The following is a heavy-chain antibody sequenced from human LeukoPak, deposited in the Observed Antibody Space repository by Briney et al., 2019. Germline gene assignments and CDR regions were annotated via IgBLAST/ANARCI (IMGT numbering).Heavy chain of an antibody. V-gene: IGHV4-59*01. CDR1: GDSISTYY. CDR3: ARTDIVATFGWFDP. J-gene: IGHJ5*02. D-gene: IGHD5-12*01. CDR2: IYYSGST. Sequence: SETLSLTCTVSGDSISTYYWSWIRQPPGKGLEWIGYIYYSGSTNYNPSLKSRVTISVDTSKNQFSLKLSSVAAADTAVYYCARTDIVATFGWFDPWGQGTLVTVSS.